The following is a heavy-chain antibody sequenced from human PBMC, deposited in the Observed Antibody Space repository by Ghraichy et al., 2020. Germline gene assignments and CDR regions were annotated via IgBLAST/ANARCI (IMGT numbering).Heavy chain of an antibody. D-gene: IGHD3-16*01. CDR2: ISYDGSNK. J-gene: IGHJ4*02. CDR3: ARGGGTSQGLFDY. Sequence: GGSLRLSCAASGFTFSSYAMHWVRQAPGTGLEWVAVISYDGSNKYYADSVKGRFTISRDNSKNTLYLQMNSLRAEDTAVYYCARGGGTSQGLFDYWGQGTLVTVSS. CDR1: GFTFSSYA. V-gene: IGHV3-30*04.